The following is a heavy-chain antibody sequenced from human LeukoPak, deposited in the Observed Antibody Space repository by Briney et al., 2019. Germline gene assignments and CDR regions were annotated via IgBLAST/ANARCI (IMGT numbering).Heavy chain of an antibody. Sequence: ASVKVSCKASGYTFTGYYMHWVRQAPGQGLEWMGRINPNSGGTNYAQKFQGRVTITRDTSISTAYMELSRLRSDDTAVYYCARGGALWLRHNWFDPWGQGTLVTVSS. CDR2: INPNSGGT. V-gene: IGHV1-2*06. D-gene: IGHD5-12*01. CDR3: ARGGALWLRHNWFDP. J-gene: IGHJ5*02. CDR1: GYTFTGYY.